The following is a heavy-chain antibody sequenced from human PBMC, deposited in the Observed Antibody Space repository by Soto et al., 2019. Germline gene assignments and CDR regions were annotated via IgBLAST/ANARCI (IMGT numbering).Heavy chain of an antibody. CDR3: ARDPWGSGSYYNYYYGMDV. J-gene: IGHJ6*02. CDR2: INPNSGGT. Sequence: ASVKVSCKASGYTFTGYYMHWVRQAPGQGLEWMGWINPNSGGTNYAQKFQGWVTMTRDTSISTAYMELSRLRSDDTAVYYCARDPWGSGSYYNYYYGMDVWGQGTTVTGSS. CDR1: GYTFTGYY. D-gene: IGHD3-10*01. V-gene: IGHV1-2*04.